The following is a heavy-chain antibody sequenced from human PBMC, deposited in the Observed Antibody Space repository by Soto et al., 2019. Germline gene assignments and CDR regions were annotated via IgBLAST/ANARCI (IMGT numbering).Heavy chain of an antibody. Sequence: GGSLRLSCVASGSPFDVLWFRQAPGKGPEWVAHIVPDGRNQYWADSVKGRFTGSRDNAKNTVYLQMNSLRTEDTAVYYCARGPTHGAFDLWGQGTMVTVSS. V-gene: IGHV3-30-3*01. J-gene: IGHJ3*01. CDR1: GSPFD. CDR2: IVPDGRNQ. CDR3: ARGPTHGAFDL.